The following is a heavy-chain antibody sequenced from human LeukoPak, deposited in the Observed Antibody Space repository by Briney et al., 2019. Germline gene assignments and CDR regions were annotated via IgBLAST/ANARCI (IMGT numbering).Heavy chain of an antibody. D-gene: IGHD3-9*01. CDR3: AREDILTGYYSPPSLDY. CDR1: GYTFTSYA. CDR2: INAGNGNT. J-gene: IGHJ4*02. V-gene: IGHV1-3*01. Sequence: AASVKVSCKASGYTFTSYAMHWVRQAPGQRLEWMGWINAGNGNTKYSQKFQGRVTITRDTYASTAYMELSSLRSEDTAVHYCAREDILTGYYSPPSLDYWGREPWSPSPQ.